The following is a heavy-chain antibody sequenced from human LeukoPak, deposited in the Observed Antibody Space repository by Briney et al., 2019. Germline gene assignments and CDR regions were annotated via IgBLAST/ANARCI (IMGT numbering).Heavy chain of an antibody. J-gene: IGHJ4*02. D-gene: IGHD1-7*01. CDR2: IYYSGST. Sequence: SETLSLTCTVSGGSISSYYWSWIRQPPGKGLEWIGYIYYSGSTNYNPSLKSRVTISVDTSKNQFSLKLSSVTAADTAVYYCARRLPNWNWGYYFDYWGQGTLVTVSS. CDR1: GGSISSYY. CDR3: ARRLPNWNWGYYFDY. V-gene: IGHV4-59*12.